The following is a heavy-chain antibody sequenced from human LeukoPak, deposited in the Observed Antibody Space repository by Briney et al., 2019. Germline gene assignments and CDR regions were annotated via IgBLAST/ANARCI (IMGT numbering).Heavy chain of an antibody. V-gene: IGHV3-23*01. J-gene: IGHJ4*02. CDR2: ITSSGDGS. D-gene: IGHD3-3*01. Sequence: PGGSLRLSCAASGFTFSIYAMSWVRQAPGKGLEWVSSITSSGDGSYYADSVKGRFTISRDNSENTLYLQMSSLRAGDTAVYYCAKGRPNYHESNGHYYRRDGDFWGQGTLVTVSS. CDR3: AKGRPNYHESNGHYYRRDGDF. CDR1: GFTFSIYA.